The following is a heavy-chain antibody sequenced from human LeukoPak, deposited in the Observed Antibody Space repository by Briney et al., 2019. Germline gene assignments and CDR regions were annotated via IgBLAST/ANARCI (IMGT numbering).Heavy chain of an antibody. V-gene: IGHV3-21*01. CDR2: ISSSSSYI. CDR3: ARGRNVVVPAAMLYYYYYMDV. Sequence: PGGSLRLSCAASGFTFSSYSMNWVRQAPGKGLEWVSSISSSSSYIYYADSVKGRFTISRDNAKNSLYLQMNSLRAEDTAVYYCARGRNVVVPAAMLYYYYYMDVWGKGTTVTVSS. CDR1: GFTFSSYS. D-gene: IGHD2-2*01. J-gene: IGHJ6*03.